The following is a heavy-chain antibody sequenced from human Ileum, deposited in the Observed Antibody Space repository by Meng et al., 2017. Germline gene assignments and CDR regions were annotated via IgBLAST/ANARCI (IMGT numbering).Heavy chain of an antibody. CDR2: ISSSGSTI. J-gene: IGHJ4*02. V-gene: IGHV3-48*03. CDR3: ARVRRDDYYDSSGYAWSPYYFDY. Sequence: GESLKIPCAASGFPFSSYEMDWVRQAPGKGLEWVSYISSSGSTIYYADPVKGRFTISRDNAKNSLYLQMNSLRAEDTAVYYCARVRRDDYYDSSGYAWSPYYFDYWGQGTLVTVSS. D-gene: IGHD3-22*01. CDR1: GFPFSSYE.